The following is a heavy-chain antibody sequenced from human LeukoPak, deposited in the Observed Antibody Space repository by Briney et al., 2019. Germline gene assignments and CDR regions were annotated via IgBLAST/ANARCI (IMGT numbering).Heavy chain of an antibody. Sequence: GASVKVSCKASGYTFTSYAMNWVRQAPGQGLEWMGGIIPIFGTANYAQKFQGRVTITADESTSTAYMELSSLRSEDTAVYYCARSWEMAHFDYWGQGTLVTVSS. J-gene: IGHJ4*02. V-gene: IGHV1-69*13. D-gene: IGHD5-24*01. CDR3: ARSWEMAHFDY. CDR2: IIPIFGTA. CDR1: GYTFTSYA.